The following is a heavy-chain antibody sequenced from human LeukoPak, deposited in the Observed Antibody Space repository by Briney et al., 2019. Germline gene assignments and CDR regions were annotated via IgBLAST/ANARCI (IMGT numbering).Heavy chain of an antibody. Sequence: SSETLSLTCTVSGGSISSYYWSWIRQPPGKGLEWIGYIYYSGSTNYNPSLKSRVTISVDTSKNQFSLKLSSVTAADTAVYYCARVRWVTAMVTGPYFDYWGQGTLVTVSS. V-gene: IGHV4-59*01. D-gene: IGHD5-18*01. CDR3: ARVRWVTAMVTGPYFDY. CDR1: GGSISSYY. CDR2: IYYSGST. J-gene: IGHJ4*02.